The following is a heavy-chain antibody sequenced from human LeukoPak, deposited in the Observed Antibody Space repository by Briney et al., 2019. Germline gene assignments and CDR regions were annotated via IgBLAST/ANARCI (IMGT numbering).Heavy chain of an antibody. Sequence: GGSLRLSCAASGFTFSSYWMSWVRQAPGKGLEWVANIKQDGSEKYYVDSVKGRFTISRDNAKSSLYLQMNSLRAEDTAVYYCARSVGYCSSTSCSDRFDPWGQGTLVTVSS. CDR1: GFTFSSYW. CDR2: IKQDGSEK. V-gene: IGHV3-7*01. J-gene: IGHJ5*02. D-gene: IGHD2-2*01. CDR3: ARSVGYCSSTSCSDRFDP.